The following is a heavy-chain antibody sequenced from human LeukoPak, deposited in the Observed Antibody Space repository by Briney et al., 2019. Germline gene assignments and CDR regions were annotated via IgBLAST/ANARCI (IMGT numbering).Heavy chain of an antibody. CDR2: IRSRALYGTS. Sequence: GGSLRLSCSGSGFRFGGYALSWVRQAPGKGLEWVGFIRSRALYGTSEYAASVEGRFSISRDDSNNIVYLQMNSLKTEDTAVYFCVRESVRDYYFDFWGQGTLVTVSS. J-gene: IGHJ4*02. CDR3: VRESVRDYYFDF. V-gene: IGHV3-49*04. D-gene: IGHD3-10*02. CDR1: GFRFGGYA.